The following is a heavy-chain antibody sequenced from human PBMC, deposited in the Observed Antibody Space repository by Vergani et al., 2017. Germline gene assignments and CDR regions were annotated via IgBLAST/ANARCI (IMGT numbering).Heavy chain of an antibody. Sequence: EVQLVQSGAEVKKPGASLRISCKGSGYSFTSYWISWVRQMPGKGLEWMGRIDPSESYTNYSPSFHGHVTISDDKSISNAYLQWSSLKASDTAMYYCARHNDYYGGYLDYWGQGTLVTVSS. D-gene: IGHD1-26*01. CDR3: ARHNDYYGGYLDY. CDR1: GYSFTSYW. J-gene: IGHJ4*02. CDR2: IDPSESYT. V-gene: IGHV5-10-1*03.